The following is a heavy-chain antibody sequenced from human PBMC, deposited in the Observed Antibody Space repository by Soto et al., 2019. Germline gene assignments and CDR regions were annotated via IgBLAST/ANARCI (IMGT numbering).Heavy chain of an antibody. CDR3: AGSYTWYYFDY. V-gene: IGHV3-33*01. J-gene: IGHJ4*02. Sequence: GGSLRLSCAASGFTFSSYGMHWVRQAPGKGLEWVAVIWYDGSNKYYADSVKGRFTISRDNSKNTLYLQMNSLRAEDTAVYYCAGSYTWYYFDYWGQGTLVTVSS. CDR2: IWYDGSNK. CDR1: GFTFSSYG. D-gene: IGHD3-16*01.